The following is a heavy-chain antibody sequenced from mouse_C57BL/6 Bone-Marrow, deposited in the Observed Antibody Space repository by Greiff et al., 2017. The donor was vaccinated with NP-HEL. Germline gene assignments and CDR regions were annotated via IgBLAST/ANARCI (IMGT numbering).Heavy chain of an antibody. D-gene: IGHD2-2*01. V-gene: IGHV14-4*01. CDR1: GFNIKDDY. Sequence: VQLQQSGAELVRPGASVKLSCTASGFNIKDDYMHWVKQRPEQGLEWIGWIDPENGDTEYASKFQGKAPITADTSSNTAYLQLSSLTSEDTAVYYCTTLDGYGDWYFDVWGTGTTVTVSS. CDR2: IDPENGDT. J-gene: IGHJ1*03. CDR3: TTLDGYGDWYFDV.